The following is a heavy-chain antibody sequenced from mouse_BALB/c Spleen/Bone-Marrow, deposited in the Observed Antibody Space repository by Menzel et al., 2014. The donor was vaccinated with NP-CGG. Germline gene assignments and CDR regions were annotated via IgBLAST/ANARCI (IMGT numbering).Heavy chain of an antibody. D-gene: IGHD5-2*01. J-gene: IGHJ3*01. CDR3: TRVNEYGRAWFAY. CDR1: GYTFTSYW. CDR2: IYPVSGST. Sequence: LQQSGSELVRTGASVKLSCKASGYTFTSYWMHWVKQRPGQGLEWIGNIYPVSGSTNYDEKFKSKATLTVDTSSSTAYMQLSSLTSEDSAVYYCTRVNEYGRAWFAYWGQGTLVTVSA. V-gene: IGHV1S22*01.